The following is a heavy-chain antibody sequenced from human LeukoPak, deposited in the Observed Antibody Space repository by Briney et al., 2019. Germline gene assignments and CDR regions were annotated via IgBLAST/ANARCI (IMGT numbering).Heavy chain of an antibody. J-gene: IGHJ4*02. D-gene: IGHD5-18*01. CDR1: GFTFDDYG. V-gene: IGHV3-21*01. CDR3: ARTRDGDTAMAANDY. Sequence: GGSLRLSCAASGFTFDDYGMSWVRQAPGKGLEWVSSISSSSSYIYYADSVKGRLTISRDNAKNSLYLQMNSLRAEDTAVYYCARTRDGDTAMAANDYWGQGTLVTVSS. CDR2: ISSSSSYI.